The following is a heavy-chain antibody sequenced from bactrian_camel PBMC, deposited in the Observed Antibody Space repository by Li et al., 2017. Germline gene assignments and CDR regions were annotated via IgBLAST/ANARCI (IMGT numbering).Heavy chain of an antibody. J-gene: IGHJ6*01. CDR2: VFPGAGVT. Sequence: HVQLVESGGGSVQAGGSLTLSCNYTRNMNVMAWFRQAPGKEREGVAAVFPGAGVTYYADSVKGRFTISRDAKNNVVWLQMNHLKAEDTAMYYCAAAAVRRLCQGWTGFGVWGQGTQVTVS. CDR1: RNMNV. V-gene: IGHV3S54*01. CDR3: AAAAVRRLCQGWTGFGV.